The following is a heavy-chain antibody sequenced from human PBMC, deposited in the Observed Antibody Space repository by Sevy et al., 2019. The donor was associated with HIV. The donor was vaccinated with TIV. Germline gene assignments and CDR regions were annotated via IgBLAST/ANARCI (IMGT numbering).Heavy chain of an antibody. J-gene: IGHJ3*01. V-gene: IGHV3-30*02. Sequence: GGSLRVTCAASGLIFNKFGVHSVRQDPGKWLEKATFIRYDGSTKYYVEAVKGRFTISRDNSKNTLYLQMNSLRPEDTAVYYCAKGLGMVQGALLSDDVWGHGTMVTVSS. D-gene: IGHD3-10*01. CDR1: GLIFNKFG. CDR3: AKGLGMVQGALLSDDV. CDR2: IRYDGSTK.